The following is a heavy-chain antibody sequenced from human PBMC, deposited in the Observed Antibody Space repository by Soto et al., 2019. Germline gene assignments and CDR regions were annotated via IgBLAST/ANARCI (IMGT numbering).Heavy chain of an antibody. V-gene: IGHV3-33*01. D-gene: IGHD4-17*01. CDR2: IWYDGSNK. Sequence: QVQLVESGGGVVQPGRSLRLSCAASGFTFSSYGMHWVRQAPGKGLEWVAVIWYDGSNKYYADSVKGRFTISRDNSKNTLYLQVNSLRAEDTAVYYCARDGTTVTYNWFDPWGQGTLVTVSS. CDR3: ARDGTTVTYNWFDP. J-gene: IGHJ5*02. CDR1: GFTFSSYG.